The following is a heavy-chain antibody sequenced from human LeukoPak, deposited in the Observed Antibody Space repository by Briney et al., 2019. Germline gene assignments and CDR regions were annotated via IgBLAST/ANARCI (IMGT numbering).Heavy chain of an antibody. V-gene: IGHV3-7*01. D-gene: IGHD4-23*01. CDR2: IKQDGSEK. CDR1: GFTFSSYW. J-gene: IGHJ4*02. CDR3: ARDSNSPYGGITD. Sequence: PAVSLRLSCAASGFTFSSYWMSWVRQGPGKGLEWVANIKQDGSEKYYVDSVKGRFTISRDNAKNSLYLQMNSLRAEDTAVYYCARDSNSPYGGITDWGQGTLVTVSS.